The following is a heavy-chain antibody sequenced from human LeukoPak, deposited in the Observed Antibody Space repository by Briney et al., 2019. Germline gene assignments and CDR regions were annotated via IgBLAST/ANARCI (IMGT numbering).Heavy chain of an antibody. D-gene: IGHD1-26*01. V-gene: IGHV3-74*01. CDR1: GFTFSTYW. Sequence: PGGSLRLSCAASGFTFSTYWMHWVRQAPGKGLVWVSRINSDGSSTSYADSVKGRFTISRDNAKNRLYLQMNSLRAEDTAVYYCARGMGPTDGGDYWGQGTLVTVSS. CDR2: INSDGSST. J-gene: IGHJ4*02. CDR3: ARGMGPTDGGDY.